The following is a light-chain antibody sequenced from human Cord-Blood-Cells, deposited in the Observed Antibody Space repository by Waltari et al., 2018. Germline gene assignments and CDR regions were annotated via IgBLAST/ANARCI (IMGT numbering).Light chain of an antibody. CDR2: DVS. Sequence: QSALPPPAPVSGSPGQPITIPCPGPSSDAVGYTYVSWYQQHPGKAPKLMIYDVSNRPSGVSNRFSGSNSGNTASLTISGLQAEDEADYYCSSYTSSSTVVFGGGTKLTVL. CDR3: SSYTSSSTVV. CDR1: SSDAVGYTY. V-gene: IGLV2-14*01. J-gene: IGLJ2*01.